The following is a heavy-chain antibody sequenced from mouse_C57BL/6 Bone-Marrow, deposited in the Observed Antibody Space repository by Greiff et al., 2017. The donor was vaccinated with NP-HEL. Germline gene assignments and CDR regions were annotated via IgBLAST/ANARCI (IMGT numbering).Heavy chain of an antibody. Sequence: QVQLQQPGAELVRPGSSVKLSCKASGYTFTSYWMDWVKQRPGQGLEWIGNIYPSDSETHYNQKFKDKATLTVDKSSSTAYMQLSSLTSEDSAVYYCARNYGSSHFDVWGTGTTVTVSS. D-gene: IGHD1-1*01. CDR3: ARNYGSSHFDV. CDR1: GYTFTSYW. V-gene: IGHV1-61*01. CDR2: IYPSDSET. J-gene: IGHJ1*03.